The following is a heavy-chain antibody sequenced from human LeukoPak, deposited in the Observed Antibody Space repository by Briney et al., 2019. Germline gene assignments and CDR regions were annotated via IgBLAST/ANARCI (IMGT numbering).Heavy chain of an antibody. CDR2: IYYSGST. CDR1: GGSISSYY. Sequence: SETLSLTCTVSGGSISSYYWSWIRQPPGKGLEWIGYIYYSGSTNYNPSLKSRVTISLDTSKNQFSLRLTSVTAADTAVYYCARDALGSGSPVDYWGQETLVTVSS. D-gene: IGHD3-10*01. V-gene: IGHV4-59*01. J-gene: IGHJ4*02. CDR3: ARDALGSGSPVDY.